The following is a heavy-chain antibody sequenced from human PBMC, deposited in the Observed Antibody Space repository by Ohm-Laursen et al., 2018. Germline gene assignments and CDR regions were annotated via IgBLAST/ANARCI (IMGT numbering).Heavy chain of an antibody. D-gene: IGHD2-2*01. CDR3: ARGNTYAPYYFDS. J-gene: IGHJ4*02. CDR1: GGSISSYY. V-gene: IGHV4-59*07. Sequence: SDTLSLTCTVSGGSISSYYWGWIRQPPGKGLEWIVFIFDSGNINYNPSLKSRVTISLDTSDNHFSLSLSLVTAADTAVYYCARGNTYAPYYFDSWGQGSLVTVSS. CDR2: IFDSGNI.